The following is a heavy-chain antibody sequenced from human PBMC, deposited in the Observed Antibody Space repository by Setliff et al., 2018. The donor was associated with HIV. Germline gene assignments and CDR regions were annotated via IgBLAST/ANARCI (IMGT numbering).Heavy chain of an antibody. V-gene: IGHV3-23*01. CDR1: GFTFSSYA. CDR3: ATGGMAAAGPGGGHGLDV. CDR2: ITGSGDST. J-gene: IGHJ6*02. Sequence: GGSLRLSCAASGFTFSSYAMTWVRQAPGKGLEWVSSITGSGDSTYYSNSVKGRFTISRDSSKNTLSLRMSSLRAEDTALYYCATGGMAAAGPGGGHGLDVWGQGTTVTVSS. D-gene: IGHD6-13*01.